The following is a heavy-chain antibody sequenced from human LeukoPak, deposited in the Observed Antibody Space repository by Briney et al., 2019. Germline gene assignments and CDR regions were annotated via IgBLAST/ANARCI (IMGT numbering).Heavy chain of an antibody. CDR2: TNHSGST. CDR3: ARGHSSGWYGLFDI. CDR1: GGSFSGYY. V-gene: IGHV4-34*01. J-gene: IGHJ3*02. Sequence: SETLSLTCAVYGGSFSGYYWSWIRQPPGKGLEWIGETNHSGSTNYNPSLKSRVTISVDTSKNQFSLKLSSVTAADTAVYYCARGHSSGWYGLFDIWGQGTMVTVSS. D-gene: IGHD6-19*01.